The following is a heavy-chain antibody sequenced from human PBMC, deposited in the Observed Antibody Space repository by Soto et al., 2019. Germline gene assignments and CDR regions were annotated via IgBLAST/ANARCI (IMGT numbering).Heavy chain of an antibody. CDR1: GGSFSGYY. CDR3: ARGDGYCSSTSCYAGHYYYYYMDV. D-gene: IGHD2-2*03. J-gene: IGHJ6*03. CDR2: INHSGST. V-gene: IGHV4-34*01. Sequence: SETLSLTCAVYGGSFSGYYWSWIRQPPGKGLEWIGEINHSGSTNYNPSLKSRVTISVDTSKNQFSLKLSSVTAADTAVYYCARGDGYCSSTSCYAGHYYYYYMDVWGKGTTVT.